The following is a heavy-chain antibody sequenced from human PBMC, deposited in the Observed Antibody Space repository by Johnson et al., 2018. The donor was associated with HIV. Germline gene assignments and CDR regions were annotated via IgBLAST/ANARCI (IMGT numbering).Heavy chain of an antibody. Sequence: QVQLVESGGGVVQPGRSLRLSCAASGFPFSNYGMHWVRQAPGKGLEWVSVIWFDGSNIYYADSVKGRFTISRDDSKNTLYLQMNSLKTEDTAVYYCTTDPTVLEVFDIWGQGTMVTVSS. CDR3: TTDPTVLEVFDI. CDR1: GFPFSNYG. CDR2: IWFDGSNI. V-gene: IGHV3-33*01. J-gene: IGHJ3*02. D-gene: IGHD3-3*02.